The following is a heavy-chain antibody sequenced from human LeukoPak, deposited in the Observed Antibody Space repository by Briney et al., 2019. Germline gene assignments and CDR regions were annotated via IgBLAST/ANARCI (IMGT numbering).Heavy chain of an antibody. J-gene: IGHJ4*02. V-gene: IGHV4-34*01. Sequence: SEALSLTCAVYGGSFSGYYWSWIRQSPGKGLEWIGEMNHSGSSNHNPSLKSRVTISVDTSKNQFSLKLRSVTAADTAVYYCPRAPSGLVEPPTRGDYFDYWGQGTLVTVSS. D-gene: IGHD2-2*01. CDR2: MNHSGSS. CDR1: GGSFSGYY. CDR3: PRAPSGLVEPPTRGDYFDY.